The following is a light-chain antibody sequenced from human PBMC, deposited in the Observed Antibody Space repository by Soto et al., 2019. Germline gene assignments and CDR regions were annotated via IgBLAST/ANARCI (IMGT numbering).Light chain of an antibody. CDR3: QQRSDRPT. V-gene: IGKV3D-20*02. J-gene: IGKJ4*01. CDR1: QSVSSSY. CDR2: GAS. Sequence: EIVLTQSPGTLSLSPGERATLSCRASQSVSSSYLAWYQQKPGQAPRLLIYGASSRATGIPDRFSGSGSGTDFTLTISRLEPEDFAVYYCQQRSDRPTVGGGTTVDIK.